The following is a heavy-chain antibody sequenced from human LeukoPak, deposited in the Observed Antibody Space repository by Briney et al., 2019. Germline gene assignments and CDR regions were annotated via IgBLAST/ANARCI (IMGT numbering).Heavy chain of an antibody. D-gene: IGHD4-17*01. CDR3: VRAGADYGDYAD. Sequence: GASVKVSCKASGYTFTTYYMHWVRQAPAQGLEWMGIIVPSDGSTRYAQKFQGRLTMTRDTSTNTIYMELSSLRFEDTAVYYCVRAGADYGDYADWGQGTLVTVSS. V-gene: IGHV1-46*01. CDR1: GYTFTTYY. CDR2: IVPSDGST. J-gene: IGHJ4*02.